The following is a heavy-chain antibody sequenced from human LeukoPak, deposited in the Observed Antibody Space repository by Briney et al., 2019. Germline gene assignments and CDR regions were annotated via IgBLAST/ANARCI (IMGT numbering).Heavy chain of an antibody. CDR3: ARGGDCSSTSCFPLYYFDY. J-gene: IGHJ4*02. V-gene: IGHV3-21*01. D-gene: IGHD2-2*01. Sequence: GGSLRLSCAASGFTFSSYSMNWVRQAPGKGREWVSSISSSSSYIYYADSVKGRFTISRDNAKNSLYLQMNSLRAEDTAVYYCARGGDCSSTSCFPLYYFDYWGQGTLVTVSS. CDR1: GFTFSSYS. CDR2: ISSSSSYI.